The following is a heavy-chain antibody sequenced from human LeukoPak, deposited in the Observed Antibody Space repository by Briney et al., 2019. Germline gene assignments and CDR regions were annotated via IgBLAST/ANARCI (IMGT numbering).Heavy chain of an antibody. D-gene: IGHD1-26*01. V-gene: IGHV3-23*01. CDR3: TVELVKAFDI. CDR2: ISGSGDNK. J-gene: IGHJ3*02. Sequence: GGSLSLSCAASGFTFSNYAMSWVRQAPGKGLEWVSAISGSGDNKYYASSVKGGFTISRDNYKNTLFLQLNSQTAEVTAGYYCTVELVKAFDISGQGTMVTVSA. CDR1: GFTFSNYA.